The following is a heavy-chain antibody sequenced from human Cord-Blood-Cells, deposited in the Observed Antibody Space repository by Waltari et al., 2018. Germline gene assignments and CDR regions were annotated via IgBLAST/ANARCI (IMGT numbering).Heavy chain of an antibody. CDR3: ARGLQLLWFGEFDY. CDR2: INHSGST. V-gene: IGHV4-34*01. Sequence: QVQLQQWGAGLLKPSETLSLTCAVYGGSFSGYYWSWIRQPPGKGLEWIGEINHSGSTNYNPSHKSRVTISVDTSKNQFSLKLSSVTAADTAVYYCARGLQLLWFGEFDYWGQGTLVTVSS. J-gene: IGHJ4*02. D-gene: IGHD3-10*01. CDR1: GGSFSGYY.